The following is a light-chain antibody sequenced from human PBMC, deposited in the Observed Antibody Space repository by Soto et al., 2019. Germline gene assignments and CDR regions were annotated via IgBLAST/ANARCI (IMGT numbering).Light chain of an antibody. CDR2: SAS. CDR3: QQYGRSPRT. V-gene: IGKV3-20*01. CDR1: QSVSSTY. Sequence: EIVLTQSPGTLSLSPGERATLSCRASQSVSSTYLAWYQQKPGQAPRLLIYSASSRATGIPDRFRGSGSATDFTLTISRLEPEDFAVHYCQQYGRSPRTFGQGTKVEIK. J-gene: IGKJ1*01.